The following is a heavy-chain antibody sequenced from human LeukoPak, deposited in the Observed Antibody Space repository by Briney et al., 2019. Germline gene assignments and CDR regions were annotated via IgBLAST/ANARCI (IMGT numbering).Heavy chain of an antibody. CDR1: GFTFSNYG. Sequence: GGSLRLSCAASGFTFSNYGMNWVRQAPGKGLEWVSGISPSGDITYYADSVKGRFTISRDNSKNTLYLQMNSLRAEDTAVYYCAKGKVAASIYWGQGTLVTVSS. V-gene: IGHV3-23*01. D-gene: IGHD2-15*01. CDR2: ISPSGDIT. J-gene: IGHJ4*02. CDR3: AKGKVAASIY.